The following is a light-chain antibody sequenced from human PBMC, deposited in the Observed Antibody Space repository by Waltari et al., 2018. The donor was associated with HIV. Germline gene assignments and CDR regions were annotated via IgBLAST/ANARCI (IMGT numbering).Light chain of an antibody. CDR2: RNN. J-gene: IGLJ2*01. CDR3: ATWDDSLSGSVL. Sequence: QSVLTQPPSASGTPGQRVTISCSGSRYTIGSHYVNWYQDLPGTAPKLLIYRNNQRPSGVPDRFSGSKSGTSASLAISGLRSEDEAAYYCATWDDSLSGSVLFGGGTKLTVL. V-gene: IGLV1-47*01. CDR1: RYTIGSHY.